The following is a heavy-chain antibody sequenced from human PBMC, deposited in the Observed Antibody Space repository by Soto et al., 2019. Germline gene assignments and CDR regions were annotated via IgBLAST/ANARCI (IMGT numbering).Heavy chain of an antibody. CDR3: VKDRSDTWSFDY. Sequence: QVQLVEPGGGVVQPGRSLRLSCSASGFIYSSCAMHWVRQVPGKGLEWLAVVSHDGTLYPYADSVKGRFTISRDNSRKMLYLQMNSLRPDDTAVYYCVKDRSDTWSFDYWGQGTLVTVSS. CDR2: VSHDGTLY. D-gene: IGHD2-8*02. CDR1: GFIYSSCA. J-gene: IGHJ4*02. V-gene: IGHV3-30*18.